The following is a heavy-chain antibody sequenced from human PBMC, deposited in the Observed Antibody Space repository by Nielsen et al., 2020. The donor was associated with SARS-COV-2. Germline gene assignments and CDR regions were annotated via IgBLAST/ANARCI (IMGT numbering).Heavy chain of an antibody. J-gene: IGHJ6*02. V-gene: IGHV3-21*01. CDR2: ISSSSSYI. Sequence: GGSLRLSCVASGFTFNSYAMNWVRQAPGKGLEWVSSISSSSSYIYYADSVKGRFTISRDNAKNSLYLQMNSLRAEDTAVYYCASLNHYYYYGMDVWGQGTTVTVSS. CDR3: ASLNHYYYYGMDV. CDR1: GFTFNSYA.